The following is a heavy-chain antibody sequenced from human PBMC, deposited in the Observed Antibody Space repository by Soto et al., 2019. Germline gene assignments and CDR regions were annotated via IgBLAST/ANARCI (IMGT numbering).Heavy chain of an antibody. CDR3: AKIKGRSLASNEYFQH. J-gene: IGHJ1*01. V-gene: IGHV3-23*01. CDR1: GFTFSSYA. CDR2: ISGSGGST. D-gene: IGHD6-13*01. Sequence: PGGSLRLSCAACGFTFSSYAMSWVRQAPGKGLEWVSAISGSGGSTYYADSVKGRFTISRDNSKNTLYLQMNSLRAEDTAVYYCAKIKGRSLASNEYFQHWGQGTLVTV.